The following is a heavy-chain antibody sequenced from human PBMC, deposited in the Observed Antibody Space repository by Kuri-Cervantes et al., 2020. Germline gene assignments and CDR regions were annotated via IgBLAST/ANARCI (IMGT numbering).Heavy chain of an antibody. V-gene: IGHV4-39*01. CDR2: ICYSGTI. Sequence: SETLSLTCTVSDGSISGNYCWGWLRQPPGKGLEWIGNICYSGTIYYNPSLKSRVTMSLDTSEKQFSLQLSSVTAADTAVYYCVRRVAFSSADYWGQGTLVTVSS. J-gene: IGHJ4*02. CDR1: DGSISGNYC. D-gene: IGHD5-12*01. CDR3: VRRVAFSSADY.